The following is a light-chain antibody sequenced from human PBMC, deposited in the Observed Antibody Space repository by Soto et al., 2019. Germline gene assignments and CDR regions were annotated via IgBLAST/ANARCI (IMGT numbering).Light chain of an antibody. CDR1: QDISNY. J-gene: IGKJ1*01. Sequence: DIQMTQSPSSLSASVGDRVTITCRASQDISNYLAWYQQKPGKAPKLLIYKASTLKSGVPSRFSGSGSGTEFTLTISSLQPDDFATYYCQQYNSYWTFGQGTKVDIK. CDR2: KAS. V-gene: IGKV1-5*03. CDR3: QQYNSYWT.